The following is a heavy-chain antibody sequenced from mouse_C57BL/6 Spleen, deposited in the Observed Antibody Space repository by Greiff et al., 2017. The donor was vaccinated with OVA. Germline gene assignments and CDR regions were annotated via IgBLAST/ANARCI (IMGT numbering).Heavy chain of an antibody. V-gene: IGHV1-9*01. D-gene: IGHD1-1*01. CDR2: ILPGSGST. J-gene: IGHJ2*01. Sequence: QVQLQQSGAELMKPGASVKLSCKATGYTFTGYWIEWVKQRPGHGLEWIGEILPGSGSTNYNEKFKGKATFTADTSSNTAYMQLSSLTTEDSAIYYCARRGNYYGSSSYYFDYWGQGTTLTVSS. CDR3: ARRGNYYGSSSYYFDY. CDR1: GYTFTGYW.